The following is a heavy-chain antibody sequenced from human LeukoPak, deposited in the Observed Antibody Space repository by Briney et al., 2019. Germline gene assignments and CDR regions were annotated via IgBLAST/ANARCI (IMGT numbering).Heavy chain of an antibody. D-gene: IGHD4-17*01. CDR2: ISAYNGNT. J-gene: IGHJ3*02. V-gene: IGHV1-18*01. CDR3: ARLNPRYGDYGAGGAFDI. CDR1: GGTFSSYA. Sequence: GSSVKVSCKASGGTFSSYAISWVRQAPGQGLEWMGWISAYNGNTNYAQKLQGRVTMTTDTSTSTAYMELRSLRSDDTAVYYCARLNPRYGDYGAGGAFDIWGQGTMVTVSS.